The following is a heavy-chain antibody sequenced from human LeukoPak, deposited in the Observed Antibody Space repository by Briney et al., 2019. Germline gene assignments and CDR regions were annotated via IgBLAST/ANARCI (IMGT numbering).Heavy chain of an antibody. V-gene: IGHV4-4*08. D-gene: IGHD3-22*01. CDR3: ARETAYYYDSSGATFDY. CDR2: IYTSGST. Sequence: SETLSLTCAVYGGSFSGYYWSWIRQPPGKGLEWIGRIYTSGSTNYNPSLKSRVTISVDTSKNQFSLKLSSVAAADTAVYYCARETAYYYDSSGATFDYWGQGTLVTVSS. CDR1: GGSFSGYY. J-gene: IGHJ4*02.